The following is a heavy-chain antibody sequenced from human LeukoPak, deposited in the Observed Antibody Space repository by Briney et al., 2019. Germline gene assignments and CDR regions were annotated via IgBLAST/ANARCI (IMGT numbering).Heavy chain of an antibody. CDR1: GFTFSSDW. Sequence: PGGSLRLSCAASGFTFSSDWMSWVRQAPGKGLEWVSGISGSGGSTYYADSVKGRFTISRDNSKNTLYLQMNSLRAEDTAVYYCAKDGREWPRSLDYWGQGTLVTVSS. D-gene: IGHD5-12*01. V-gene: IGHV3-23*01. CDR3: AKDGREWPRSLDY. J-gene: IGHJ4*02. CDR2: ISGSGGST.